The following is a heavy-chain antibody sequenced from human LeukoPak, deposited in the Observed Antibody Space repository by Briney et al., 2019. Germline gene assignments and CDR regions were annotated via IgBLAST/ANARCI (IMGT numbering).Heavy chain of an antibody. CDR3: ASEGGWYCTDSVCYRPYYFDF. CDR2: GYHSGST. J-gene: IGHJ4*02. CDR1: GYSISSGYQ. D-gene: IGHD2-8*01. Sequence: SETLSLTCSVSGYSISSGYQWGWIRQPPGKGLEWIGNGYHSGSTYRNPPLRSRVTISIDTSKNQFSLKLSSVTAADTAVYYCASEGGWYCTDSVCYRPYYFDFWGQGTLVTVSS. V-gene: IGHV4-38-2*01.